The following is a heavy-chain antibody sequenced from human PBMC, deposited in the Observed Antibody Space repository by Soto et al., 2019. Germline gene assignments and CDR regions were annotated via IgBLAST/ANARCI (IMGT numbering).Heavy chain of an antibody. Sequence: SVKVACKTSGGTYSSYAVSWVRQAPGQGLEWMGGIIPIFGTANYAQKFQGRVTISRDNARQSLYLQLNSLRVEDTAVYYCAGESALMATRPAWGLGTLVTVSS. CDR3: AGESALMATRPA. CDR2: IIPIFGTA. V-gene: IGHV1-69*05. D-gene: IGHD6-6*01. J-gene: IGHJ5*02. CDR1: GGTYSSYA.